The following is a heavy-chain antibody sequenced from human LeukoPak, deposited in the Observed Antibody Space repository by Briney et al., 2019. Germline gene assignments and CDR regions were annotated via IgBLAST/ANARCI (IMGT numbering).Heavy chain of an antibody. Sequence: ESLKISCQTSGFSFTTYWIAWVRQMPGKGLEWMGIIYPEDSETRYNPSFQGQVTISADKSISTAYLQWSSLKASDTAIYYCARQCCGSYYPMDVWGKGTTVTVSS. CDR2: IYPEDSET. D-gene: IGHD1-26*01. CDR3: ARQCCGSYYPMDV. J-gene: IGHJ6*03. V-gene: IGHV5-51*01. CDR1: GFSFTTYW.